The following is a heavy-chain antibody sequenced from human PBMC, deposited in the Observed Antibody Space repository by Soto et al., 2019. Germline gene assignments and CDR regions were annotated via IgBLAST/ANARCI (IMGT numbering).Heavy chain of an antibody. CDR2: ISGSGGST. Sequence: XGSLRLSCAASGFTFSSYAMSWVRQAPWKGLEWVSAISGSGGSTYYADSVKGRFTISRDNSKNTLYLQMNSLRAEDTAVYYCAKDQDYYDSSGYPDLYSYWSQGTLVPVSS. J-gene: IGHJ1*01. V-gene: IGHV3-23*01. D-gene: IGHD3-22*01. CDR3: AKDQDYYDSSGYPDLYSY. CDR1: GFTFSSYA.